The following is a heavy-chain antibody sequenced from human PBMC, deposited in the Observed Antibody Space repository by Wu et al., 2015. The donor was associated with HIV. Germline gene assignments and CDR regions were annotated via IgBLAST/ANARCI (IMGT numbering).Heavy chain of an antibody. D-gene: IGHD3-22*01. J-gene: IGHJ4*02. CDR1: GYDFTNHG. Sequence: QVQLVQSGAEVKKSGASVTVACKTSGYDFTNHGITWVRQAPGQGLEWMGWISGYNGHTNYAQRFQDRLTMTIDTSTTTAYMNLRSLRSDDTAVYYCARVPKTEYYYDTRGYYFDFWGQGTLVTVSS. CDR2: ISGYNGHT. V-gene: IGHV1-18*01. CDR3: ARVPKTEYYYDTRGYYFDF.